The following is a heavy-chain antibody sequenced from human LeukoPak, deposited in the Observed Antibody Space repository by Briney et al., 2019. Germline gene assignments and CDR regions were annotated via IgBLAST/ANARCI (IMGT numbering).Heavy chain of an antibody. V-gene: IGHV3-30*18. D-gene: IGHD3-16*02. CDR1: GFTFSSYV. Sequence: GGSLRLSCAASGFTFSSYVMHWVRQAPGKGLEWVAVISYDGGNKYYADSVKGRFTISRDNSKNTVYLQMNSLRAEDTAVYYCAKYRYYPRGDDAFDIWGKGQWSPSLQ. CDR2: ISYDGGNK. J-gene: IGHJ3*02. CDR3: AKYRYYPRGDDAFDI.